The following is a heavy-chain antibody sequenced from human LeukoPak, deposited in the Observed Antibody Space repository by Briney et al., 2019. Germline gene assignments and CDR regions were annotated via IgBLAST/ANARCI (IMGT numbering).Heavy chain of an antibody. V-gene: IGHV7-4-1*02. D-gene: IGHD6-6*01. CDR3: ARGHSSSPDYYYGMDV. CDR1: GYTFTSYA. J-gene: IGHJ6*02. Sequence: GASVKVSCKASGYTFTSYAMNWVRQAPGQGLEWMGWINTNTGNPTYAQGFTGRFVFSLDTSVSTAYLQISSLKAEDTAMYYCARGHSSSPDYYYGMDVWGQGTTVTVSS. CDR2: INTNTGNP.